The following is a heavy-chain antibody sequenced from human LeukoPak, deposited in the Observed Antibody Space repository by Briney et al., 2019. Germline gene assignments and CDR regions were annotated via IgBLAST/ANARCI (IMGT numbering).Heavy chain of an antibody. V-gene: IGHV4-31*03. J-gene: IGHJ4*02. CDR3: ARANGDYVFFDY. CDR1: GGSISSGGYY. D-gene: IGHD4-17*01. Sequence: SETLSLTCTVSGGSISSGGYYWSWIRQHPGKGLEWIGYIYYSGSTYYNPSLKSRVTISVDTSKNQFSLKLSSVTAADTAVYYCARANGDYVFFDYWGQGTLVTVSS. CDR2: IYYSGST.